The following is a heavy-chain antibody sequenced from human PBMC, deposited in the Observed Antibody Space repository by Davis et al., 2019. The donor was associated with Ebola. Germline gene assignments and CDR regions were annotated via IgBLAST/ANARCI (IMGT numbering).Heavy chain of an antibody. CDR3: ARVPRPGYSYGHGGTWFDP. Sequence: SVKVSCKASGGTFSSYAISWVRQAPGQGLEWMGGIIPIFGTANYAQKFQGRVTITADKSTSTAYMELSSLRSEDTAVYYCARVPRPGYSYGHGGTWFDPWGQGTLVTVSS. V-gene: IGHV1-69*06. D-gene: IGHD5-18*01. CDR1: GGTFSSYA. J-gene: IGHJ5*02. CDR2: IIPIFGTA.